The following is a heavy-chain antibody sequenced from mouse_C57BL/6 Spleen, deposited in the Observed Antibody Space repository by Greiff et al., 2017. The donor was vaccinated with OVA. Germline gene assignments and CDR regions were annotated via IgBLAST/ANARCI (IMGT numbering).Heavy chain of an antibody. Sequence: EVQLQQSGPELVKPGASVKMSCKASGYTFTDYNMHWVKQSHGKSLEWIGYINPNNGGTSYNQKFKGKATLTVNKSSSTAYMELRSLTSEDSAVYYCARDRPRYYGSSYWYFDVWGTGTTVTVSS. J-gene: IGHJ1*03. CDR1: GYTFTDYN. V-gene: IGHV1-22*01. CDR2: INPNNGGT. D-gene: IGHD1-1*01. CDR3: ARDRPRYYGSSYWYFDV.